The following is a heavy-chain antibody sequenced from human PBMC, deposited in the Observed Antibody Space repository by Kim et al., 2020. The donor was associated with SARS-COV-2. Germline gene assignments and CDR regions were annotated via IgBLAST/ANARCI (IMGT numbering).Heavy chain of an antibody. J-gene: IGHJ4*02. D-gene: IGHD4-17*01. V-gene: IGHV6-1*01. CDR1: GDRVSSDSAA. CDR3: TRDRFGLRGDFDY. Sequence: SQTLSLTCAISGDRVSSDSAAWHWLRQSPSRGLEWQGRTYYRSKWYYEYAGSVKSRITINPDTSKNQFSLQLNSVTPEDTAVYYCTRDRFGLRGDFDYWGQATLVTVSS. CDR2: TYYRSKWYY.